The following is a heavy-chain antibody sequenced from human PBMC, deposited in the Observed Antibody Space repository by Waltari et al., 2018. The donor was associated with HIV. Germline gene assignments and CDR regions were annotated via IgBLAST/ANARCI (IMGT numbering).Heavy chain of an antibody. CDR1: GFTFSNAW. D-gene: IGHD4-17*01. Sequence: EVQLVESGGGLVKPGGSLRLSCAASGFTFSNAWMSWVRQCPGKGLEWVGRIKSKTDGGTTDYAAPVKGRFTISRDDSKNTLYLQMNSLKTEDTAVYYCTTPGYGDNEGPFDIWGQGTMVTVSS. V-gene: IGHV3-15*01. J-gene: IGHJ3*02. CDR2: IKSKTDGGTT. CDR3: TTPGYGDNEGPFDI.